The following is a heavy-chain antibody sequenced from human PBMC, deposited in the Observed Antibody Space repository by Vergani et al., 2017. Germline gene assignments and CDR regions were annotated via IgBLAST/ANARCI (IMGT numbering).Heavy chain of an antibody. Sequence: QVQLQQWGAGLLKPSETLSLTCAVYGGSFSGYYWSWIRQPPGKGLEWIGEINHSGSTNYNPSLKSRVTISVDTSKNQFSLKLSSVTAADTAVYYCARERGYCSGGSCRCYYYYMDVWGKGTTVTVSS. D-gene: IGHD2-15*01. J-gene: IGHJ6*03. CDR3: ARERGYCSGGSCRCYYYYMDV. V-gene: IGHV4-34*01. CDR1: GGSFSGYY. CDR2: INHSGST.